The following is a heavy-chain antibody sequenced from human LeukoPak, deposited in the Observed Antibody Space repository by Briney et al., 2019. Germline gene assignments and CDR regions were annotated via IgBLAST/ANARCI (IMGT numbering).Heavy chain of an antibody. CDR1: GFTFSSYS. D-gene: IGHD3-10*01. J-gene: IGHJ3*02. CDR3: AKDFWPDRSTWYGAFDM. CDR2: ISSSSSTI. V-gene: IGHV3-48*04. Sequence: GGSLRLSCAASGFTFSSYSMNWVRQAPGKGLEWVSYISSSSSTIYYADSVKGRFTISRDNAKNSLYLQMNSLRAEDTALYYCAKDFWPDRSTWYGAFDMWGQGTMVTVSS.